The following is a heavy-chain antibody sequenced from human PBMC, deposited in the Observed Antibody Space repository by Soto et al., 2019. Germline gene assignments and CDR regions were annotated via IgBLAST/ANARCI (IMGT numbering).Heavy chain of an antibody. CDR1: GGSISSYY. V-gene: IGHV4-59*01. J-gene: IGHJ3*02. D-gene: IGHD1-26*01. CDR2: IYYSGST. CDR3: ARVGANSPSAFDI. Sequence: SETLSLTCTVSGGSISSYYWSWIRQPPGKGLEWIGYIYYSGSTNYNPSLKSRVTISVDTSKNQFSLNLSSVTAADTAVYYCARVGANSPSAFDIWGQGTLVTVSS.